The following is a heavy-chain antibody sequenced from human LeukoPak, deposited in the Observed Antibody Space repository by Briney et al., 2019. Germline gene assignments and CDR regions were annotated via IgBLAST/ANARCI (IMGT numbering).Heavy chain of an antibody. CDR3: ARLISCSITACYFDY. CDR1: GGSFSGYY. J-gene: IGHJ4*02. D-gene: IGHD2/OR15-2a*01. Sequence: SETLSLTCAVYGGSFSGYYWSWIRQPPGKGLEWIGEINHSGSTNYNPSLKSRVTISVDTSKNQFSLKLSSVTAADTAVYYCARLISCSITACYFDYWGQGSLVTVSS. V-gene: IGHV4-34*01. CDR2: INHSGST.